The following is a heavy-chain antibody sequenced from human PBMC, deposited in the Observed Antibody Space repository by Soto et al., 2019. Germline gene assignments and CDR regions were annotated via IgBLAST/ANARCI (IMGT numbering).Heavy chain of an antibody. CDR1: GFTFSSYA. J-gene: IGHJ6*03. CDR3: AKDSSSLGMRDYYYYYYMDV. V-gene: IGHV3-23*01. CDR2: ISGSGGST. Sequence: GGSLRLSCAASGFTFSSYAMSWVRQAPGKGLEWVSAISGSGGSTYYADSVKGRFTISRDNSKNTLYLQMNSLRAEDTAVYYCAKDSSSLGMRDYYYYYYMDVWGKGTTVTVSS. D-gene: IGHD6-13*01.